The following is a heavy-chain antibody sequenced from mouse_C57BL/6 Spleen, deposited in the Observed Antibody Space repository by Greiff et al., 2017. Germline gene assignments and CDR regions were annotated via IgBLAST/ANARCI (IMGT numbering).Heavy chain of an antibody. CDR3: ARLWLRGMVYAMDD. Sequence: QVQLKQSGPELVKPGASVKMSCKASGYAFSSSWMNWVKQRPGKGLEWIGRIYPGDGDTNYNGKFKGKATLTADNSSSTAYMQLSSLTSEDSAVCFCARLWLRGMVYAMDDWGQGTSVTVSS. CDR1: GYAFSSSW. V-gene: IGHV1-82*01. J-gene: IGHJ4*01. CDR2: IYPGDGDT. D-gene: IGHD2-2*01.